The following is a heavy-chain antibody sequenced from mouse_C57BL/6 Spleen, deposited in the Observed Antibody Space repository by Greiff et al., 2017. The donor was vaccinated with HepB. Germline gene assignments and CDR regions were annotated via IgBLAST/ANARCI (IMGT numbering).Heavy chain of an antibody. Sequence: QVQLQQPGAELVKPGASVKLSCKASGYTFTSYWMHWVKQRPGQGLEWIGMIHPNSGSTNYNEKFKSKDTLTVDKSSSTAYMQLSRLTSEDSAVYCCAIYGSSCEFDDWGQGTTLTVS. CDR1: GYTFTSYW. CDR3: AIYGSSCEFDD. CDR2: IHPNSGST. V-gene: IGHV1-64*01. J-gene: IGHJ2*01. D-gene: IGHD1-1*01.